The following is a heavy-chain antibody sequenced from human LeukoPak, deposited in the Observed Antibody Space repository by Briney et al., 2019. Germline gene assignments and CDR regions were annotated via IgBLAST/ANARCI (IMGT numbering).Heavy chain of an antibody. CDR3: ARVAGTMVRGVGNWFDP. J-gene: IGHJ5*02. CDR1: GGSISSGCYY. CDR2: IYYTQST. Sequence: PSQSLSLTCTVSGGSISSGCYYWNWIRQNPGNGLEWIGHIYYTQSTYNNPSLKSRVTVTVATSQNQLCLTLSDLTAAASAVYCCARVAGTMVRGVGNWFDPWGQGTLVTVSS. V-gene: IGHV4-31*03. D-gene: IGHD3-10*01.